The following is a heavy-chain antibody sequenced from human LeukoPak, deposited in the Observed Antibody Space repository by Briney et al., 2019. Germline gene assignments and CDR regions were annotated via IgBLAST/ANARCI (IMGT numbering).Heavy chain of an antibody. D-gene: IGHD6-13*01. Sequence: GGSLRLSCAASGFTXXXYWMSWVRQVPGKGLEWVVNXXXXXXXXXXXXXXXXXXXXXXDNXQNSLXLQMNSLRVEDTAVYYCARHPNSNWDYWGQGTLVTVSS. CDR3: ARHPNSNWDY. V-gene: IGHV3-7*03. CDR2: XXXXXXXX. J-gene: IGHJ4*02. CDR1: GFTXXXYW.